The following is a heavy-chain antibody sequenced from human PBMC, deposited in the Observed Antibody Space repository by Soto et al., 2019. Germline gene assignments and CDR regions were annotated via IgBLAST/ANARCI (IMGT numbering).Heavy chain of an antibody. CDR2: IHYSGST. CDR1: GVSITSHY. D-gene: IGHD3-16*01. V-gene: IGHV4-59*11. CDR3: TVGGAGHPFDY. Sequence: NPSATLSLTCTVSGVSITSHYWTWIRQPPGKGLEWIGNIHYSGSTNYSPSLKGRVIISVDTSENQSSLKLSSVTTADTAVYYCTVGGAGHPFDYWGQGTLVTVSS. J-gene: IGHJ4*02.